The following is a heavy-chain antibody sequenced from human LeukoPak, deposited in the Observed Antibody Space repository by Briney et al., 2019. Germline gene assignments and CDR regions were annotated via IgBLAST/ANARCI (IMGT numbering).Heavy chain of an antibody. D-gene: IGHD3-3*01. CDR1: GNTPTELS. J-gene: IGHJ3*01. CDR3: ATFTIFGVFTYAFDV. Sequence: ASVKVSCKLSGNTPTELSMHRVRQAPGKGLEWMGGFDPEDVEIIYAEKFQGRVTMTEDTSTDTAHMELSSLKSEDTAVYYCATFTIFGVFTYAFDVWGQGTMVTVSS. CDR2: FDPEDVEI. V-gene: IGHV1-24*01.